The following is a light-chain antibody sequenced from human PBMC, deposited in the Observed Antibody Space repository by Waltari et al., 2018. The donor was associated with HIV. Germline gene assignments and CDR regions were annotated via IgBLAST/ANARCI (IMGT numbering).Light chain of an antibody. V-gene: IGKV3-15*01. CDR1: QSVRTK. Sequence: VMTPSPATLAVSPGDSTTLSCSASQSVRTKLAWYQQKPGQPPSLLIYGASTRATGIAARFSGSGSGTEFTLTINSLQSEDYAVYYCQQYDYWPPWTFGQGTKVEMK. CDR2: GAS. J-gene: IGKJ1*01. CDR3: QQYDYWPPWT.